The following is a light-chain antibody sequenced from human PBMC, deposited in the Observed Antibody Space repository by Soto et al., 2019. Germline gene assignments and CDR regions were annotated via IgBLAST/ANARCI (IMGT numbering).Light chain of an antibody. Sequence: QSALTQPRSVSESPGQSVTISCTGATSDVGTSNYVSWYQQHPGKVPKLMIYDVSKRTSGVPDRFSGSKSGKTASLTISGLQAEDEADYYCCSFGGTYLVFGGGTKLTV. V-gene: IGLV2-11*01. CDR1: TSDVGTSNY. CDR3: CSFGGTYLV. J-gene: IGLJ3*02. CDR2: DVS.